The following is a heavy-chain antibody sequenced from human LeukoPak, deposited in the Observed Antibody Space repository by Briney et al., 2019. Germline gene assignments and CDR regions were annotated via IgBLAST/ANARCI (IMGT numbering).Heavy chain of an antibody. CDR3: ARVDYGDYPSFDY. CDR2: IYYSGST. V-gene: IGHV4-31*03. D-gene: IGHD4-17*01. Sequence: SETLSLTCTLSGGSIGYDYWSWIRQHPGQGLERIGYIYYSGSTYYNPSLKSRVTISVDTSKNQFSLKLSSVTAADTAVYYCARVDYGDYPSFDYWGQGTLVTVSS. J-gene: IGHJ4*02. CDR1: GGSIGYDY.